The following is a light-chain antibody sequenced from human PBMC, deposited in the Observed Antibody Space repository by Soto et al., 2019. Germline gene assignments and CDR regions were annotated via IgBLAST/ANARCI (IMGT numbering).Light chain of an antibody. Sequence: DLQMTQSPSSVSASVGDRVTITCRATQGLSGSLAWYQQKPGKAPKLLISVTSRLQSGVPSRFSGSASGPDFTLPIDSLQPEDLATYYCQQRHNWPLTFGQGTRLEIK. CDR3: QQRHNWPLT. CDR2: VTS. CDR1: QGLSGS. J-gene: IGKJ5*01. V-gene: IGKV1-12*01.